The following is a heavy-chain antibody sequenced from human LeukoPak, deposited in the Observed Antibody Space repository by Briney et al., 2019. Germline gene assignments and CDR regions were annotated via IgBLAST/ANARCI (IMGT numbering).Heavy chain of an antibody. CDR3: ARTYYYGSGSYQAIVY. V-gene: IGHV1-2*02. CDR1: GYSFADYY. J-gene: IGHJ4*02. CDR2: IKPNSGDT. D-gene: IGHD3-10*01. Sequence: ASVKVSCKASGYSFADYYMHWVRQAPGQGLEWMGWIKPNSGDTRSAQKFQGRVTMTRDTSISTAYMELSSLRYDDTAVYYCARTYYYGSGSYQAIVYWGQGTLVTVSS.